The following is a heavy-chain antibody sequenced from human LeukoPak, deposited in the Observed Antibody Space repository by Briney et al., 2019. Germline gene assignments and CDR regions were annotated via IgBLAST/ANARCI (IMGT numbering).Heavy chain of an antibody. CDR1: GFTFSSYA. V-gene: IGHV3-23*01. D-gene: IGHD1-26*01. Sequence: PGGSLRLSCAASGFTFSSYAMSWVRQAPGRGLEWVSGLSGRGENTYYADSLKGRFTISRDNSKNTLYLQMNSLRAEDTAVYYCAKEGKKVGSTYGFDYWGQGTLVTVSS. J-gene: IGHJ4*02. CDR3: AKEGKKVGSTYGFDY. CDR2: LSGRGENT.